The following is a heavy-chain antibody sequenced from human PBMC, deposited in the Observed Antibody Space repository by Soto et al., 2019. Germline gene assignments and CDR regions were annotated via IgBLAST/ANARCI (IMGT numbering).Heavy chain of an antibody. J-gene: IGHJ3*01. CDR2: IREDGRET. CDR1: GFTFRNYW. V-gene: IGHV3-74*03. Sequence: EVQLAESGGGLVQPGGSLRLSCAASGFTFRNYWMHWVRQVPGRGLVWVSRIREDGRETTYADSVKGRFTISRDNAKNTLYLEMNSLRVEDTGVFYCARKRVTATGTFGFDLWGQGTMVTVSS. D-gene: IGHD2-21*02. CDR3: ARKRVTATGTFGFDL.